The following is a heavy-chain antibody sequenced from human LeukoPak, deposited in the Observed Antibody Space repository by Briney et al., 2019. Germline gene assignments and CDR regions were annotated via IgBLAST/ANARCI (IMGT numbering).Heavy chain of an antibody. CDR2: IYHSGST. D-gene: IGHD5-12*01. J-gene: IGHJ4*02. Sequence: SETLSLTCAVYGGSFSGYYWSWIRQPPGKGLEWIGYIYHSGSTKYNPSLKSRVTISVDTSKNQFSLKMSSVTAADTAVYYCARDGYSGNDGLWGQGTLVTVSS. CDR1: GGSFSGYY. V-gene: IGHV4-59*01. CDR3: ARDGYSGNDGL.